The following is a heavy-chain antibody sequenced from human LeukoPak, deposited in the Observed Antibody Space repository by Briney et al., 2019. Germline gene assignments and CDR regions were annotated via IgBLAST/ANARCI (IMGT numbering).Heavy chain of an antibody. J-gene: IGHJ4*02. CDR1: GFPFSSFE. CDR3: ARDFGIVDNRFDY. CDR2: ISSSGGTT. V-gene: IGHV3-48*03. Sequence: PGGSPRLSCAAYGFPFSSFEMNWVRQAPGQGLEWVAYISSSGGTTYYADSVKGRFTISRDNAKNLVYLQMNSLRVEDTAVYYCARDFGIVDNRFDYWGQGALVTVSS. D-gene: IGHD5-12*01.